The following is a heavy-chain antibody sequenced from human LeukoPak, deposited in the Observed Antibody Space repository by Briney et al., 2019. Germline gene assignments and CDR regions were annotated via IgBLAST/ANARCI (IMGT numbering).Heavy chain of an antibody. CDR1: GFTFSSYW. CDR3: ASSHDSSGND. D-gene: IGHD3-22*01. V-gene: IGHV3-7*01. J-gene: IGHJ6*04. Sequence: GGSLRLSCGASGFTFSSYWMAWVRQAPGKGLEWVGNINHDGSTKFYADSVKGRFTISRDNTKNSLYLHMSSLRAEDTAVYYCASSHDSSGNDWGRGTAVTVSS. CDR2: INHDGSTK.